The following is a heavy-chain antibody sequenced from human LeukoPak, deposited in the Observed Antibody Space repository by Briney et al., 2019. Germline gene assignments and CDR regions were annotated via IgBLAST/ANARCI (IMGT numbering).Heavy chain of an antibody. CDR1: GFTFSSYS. Sequence: GGSLRLSCAASGFTFSSYSMKWVRQAPGKGLEWVSSISSSSSYIYYADSVKGRFTISRDNAKNSLYLQMNSLRAEDTAVYYCARDQLGSSWYPDAFDIWGQGTMVTVSS. J-gene: IGHJ3*02. CDR3: ARDQLGSSWYPDAFDI. CDR2: ISSSSSYI. V-gene: IGHV3-21*01. D-gene: IGHD6-13*01.